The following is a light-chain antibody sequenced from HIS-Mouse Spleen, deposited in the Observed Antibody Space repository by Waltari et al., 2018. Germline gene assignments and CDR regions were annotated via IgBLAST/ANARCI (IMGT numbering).Light chain of an antibody. V-gene: IGLV2-23*01. CDR1: SSDVGSYNL. Sequence: QSALTQPASVSGSPGQSITISCTGTSSDVGSYNLVSWYQQHPGKAPKLMIYEGSKRPLGGSKRFSGSKAGNTGSLTISGLQAEDEADYYCCSYAGSSTWVVGGGTKLTVL. CDR2: EGS. CDR3: CSYAGSSTWV. J-gene: IGLJ3*02.